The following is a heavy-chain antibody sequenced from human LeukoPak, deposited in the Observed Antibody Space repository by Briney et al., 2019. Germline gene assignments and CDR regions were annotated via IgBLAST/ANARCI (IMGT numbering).Heavy chain of an antibody. CDR3: ARPRAQHPPHFDY. CDR1: GYSFTSYW. CDR2: IYPGDSDT. V-gene: IGHV5-51*01. Sequence: GESLKISWKGSGYSFTSYWIGWVRQMPGKGLEWMGIIYPGDSDTRYSPSFQGQVTISADKSSSTAYQQWSSLKASDTAMYYCARPRAQHPPHFDYWGQGTLVTVSS. D-gene: IGHD6-13*01. J-gene: IGHJ4*02.